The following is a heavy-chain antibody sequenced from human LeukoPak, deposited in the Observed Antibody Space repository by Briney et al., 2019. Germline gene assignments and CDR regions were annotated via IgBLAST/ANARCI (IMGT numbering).Heavy chain of an antibody. J-gene: IGHJ4*02. CDR3: ARLRYKAVAGNGDY. CDR2: IYHSGST. CDR1: GGSISSSNW. Sequence: SETLSLTCAVSGGSISSSNWWSWVRQPPGKGLEWIGEIYHSGSTNYNPSLKSRVTISVDTSKNQFSLKLSSVTAADTAVYYCARLRYKAVAGNGDYWGQGTLVTVSS. V-gene: IGHV4-4*02. D-gene: IGHD6-19*01.